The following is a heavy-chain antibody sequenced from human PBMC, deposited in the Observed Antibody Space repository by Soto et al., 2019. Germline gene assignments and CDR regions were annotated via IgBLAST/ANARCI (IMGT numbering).Heavy chain of an antibody. CDR3: ARGGIVVVPAAIYYYGMDV. CDR2: IYYSGST. Sequence: SETLSLTCTVSGGSVISGSYYWIWIRQPPGKGLEWIGYIYYSGSTNYNPSLKSRVTISVDTSKNQFSLKLSSVTAADTAVYYCARGGIVVVPAAIYYYGMDVWGQGTTVTVSS. CDR1: GGSVISGSYY. J-gene: IGHJ6*02. D-gene: IGHD2-2*01. V-gene: IGHV4-61*01.